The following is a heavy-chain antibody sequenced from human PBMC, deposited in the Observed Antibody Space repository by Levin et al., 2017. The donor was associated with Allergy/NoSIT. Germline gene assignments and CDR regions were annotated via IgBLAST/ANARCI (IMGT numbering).Heavy chain of an antibody. CDR2: MNQDGTEI. J-gene: IGHJ4*02. V-gene: IGHV3-7*01. CDR1: GFSFSSYW. Sequence: GGSLRLSCGASGFSFSSYWMTWVRQAPGKGLEWVASMNQDGTEIYYVGSVKGRFIISRDNAKNALSLQMSSLRAEDAAVYYCARDRGPNFYDYWGQGTLVTVSS. D-gene: IGHD3-3*01. CDR3: ARDRGPNFYDY.